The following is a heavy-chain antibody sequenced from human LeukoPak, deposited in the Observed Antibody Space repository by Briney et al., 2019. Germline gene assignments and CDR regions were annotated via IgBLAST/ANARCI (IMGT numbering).Heavy chain of an antibody. Sequence: SETLSLTCTVSGGSINSGGYYWRWLRHPPGKGLEWIGYIYHSGSTYYNPSLKSRVTISVDTSKNQFSLKLSSVTAADTAVYYCARRLAAREAFDIWGQGTIVTVSS. CDR1: GGSINSGGYY. D-gene: IGHD6-6*01. CDR3: ARRLAAREAFDI. V-gene: IGHV4-30-2*02. J-gene: IGHJ3*02. CDR2: IYHSGST.